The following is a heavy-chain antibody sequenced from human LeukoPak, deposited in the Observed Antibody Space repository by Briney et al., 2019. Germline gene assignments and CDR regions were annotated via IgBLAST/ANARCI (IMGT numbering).Heavy chain of an antibody. CDR3: AREGRCSGGSCFRGWFDP. CDR2: IYYSGST. Sequence: SETLSLTCSVSGGSVSSGSYYWSWIRQPPGKGLEWIGDIYYSGSTNYNPSLKSRVTISVDTSKNQFSLKLSSVTAAGTAVYYCAREGRCSGGSCFRGWFDPWGQGTLVTVSS. V-gene: IGHV4-61*01. J-gene: IGHJ5*02. CDR1: GGSVSSGSYY. D-gene: IGHD2-15*01.